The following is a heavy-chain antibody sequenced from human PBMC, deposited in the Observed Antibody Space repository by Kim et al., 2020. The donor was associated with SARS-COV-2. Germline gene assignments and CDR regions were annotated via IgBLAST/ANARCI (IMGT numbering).Heavy chain of an antibody. D-gene: IGHD3-9*01. V-gene: IGHV4-39*01. CDR2: IYYSGST. Sequence: SETLSLTCTVSGGSISSSSYYWGWIRQPPGKGLEWIGSIYYSGSTYYNPSLKSRVTISVDTSKNQFSLKLSSVTAADTAVYYCARAPRGPRYYDILTGWSEDGGNWFDPWGQGTLVTVSS. CDR3: ARAPRGPRYYDILTGWSEDGGNWFDP. CDR1: GGSISSSSYY. J-gene: IGHJ5*02.